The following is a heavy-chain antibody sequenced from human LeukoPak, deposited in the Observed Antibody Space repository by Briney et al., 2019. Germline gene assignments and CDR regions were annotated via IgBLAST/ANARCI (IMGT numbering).Heavy chain of an antibody. CDR3: AKVGPVQILTGYYFDY. J-gene: IGHJ4*02. Sequence: PGRSLRLSCAASGFTFDDYAMHWVRQAPGKGLEWVSGISWNSGSIGYADSVKGRFTISRDNAKNSLYLQINSLRAEDTALYYCAKVGPVQILTGYYFDYWGQGTLVTVSS. CDR1: GFTFDDYA. CDR2: ISWNSGSI. V-gene: IGHV3-9*01. D-gene: IGHD3-9*01.